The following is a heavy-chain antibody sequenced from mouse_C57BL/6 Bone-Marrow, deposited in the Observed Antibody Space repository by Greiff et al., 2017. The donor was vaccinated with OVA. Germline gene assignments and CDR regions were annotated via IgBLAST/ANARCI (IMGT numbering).Heavy chain of an antibody. CDR2: ISSGGSYT. J-gene: IGHJ4*01. V-gene: IGHV5-6*01. Sequence: EVQLQQSGGDLVKPGGSLKLSCAASGFTFSSYGMSWVRQTPDKRLEWVATISSGGSYTYYPDTVKGRFTISRDNAKNTLYLQMSSLKSEDTAMYYCARRGYRDYWGQGTSVTVSS. CDR1: GFTFSSYG. D-gene: IGHD2-2*01. CDR3: ARRGYRDY.